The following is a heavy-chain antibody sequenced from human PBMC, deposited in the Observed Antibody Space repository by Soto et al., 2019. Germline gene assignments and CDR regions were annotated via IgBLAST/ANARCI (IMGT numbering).Heavy chain of an antibody. J-gene: IGHJ5*02. CDR1: GGSFSGYY. CDR3: ARGLVPGYSSSWFPSWFDP. CDR2: INHSGST. V-gene: IGHV4-34*01. D-gene: IGHD6-13*01. Sequence: ETLSLTCAVYGGSFSGYYWSWIHPPPGKRLEWIEDINHSGSTNYNPSLKSRVTISVDTSKNQCSLKLSSVTTADTAVYYCARGLVPGYSSSWFPSWFDPWGQGTLVTVSS.